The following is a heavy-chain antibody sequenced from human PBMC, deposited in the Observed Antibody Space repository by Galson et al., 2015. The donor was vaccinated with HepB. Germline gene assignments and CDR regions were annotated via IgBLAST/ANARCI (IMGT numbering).Heavy chain of an antibody. J-gene: IGHJ4*02. CDR1: GGPISSSSYY. V-gene: IGHV4-39*01. CDR2: IYYSGST. CDR3: ASVNRWGGSYHLDY. D-gene: IGHD1-26*01. Sequence: TLSLTCTVSGGPISSSSYYWGWIRQPPGKGLEWIGSIYYSGSTYYSPSLKSRVTISVDTSKNQFSLKLSSVTAADTAVYYCASVNRWGGSYHLDYWGQGTLVTVSS.